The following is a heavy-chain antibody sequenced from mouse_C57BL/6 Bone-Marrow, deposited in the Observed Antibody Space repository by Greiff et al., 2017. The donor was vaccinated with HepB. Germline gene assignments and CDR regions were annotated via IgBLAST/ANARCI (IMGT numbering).Heavy chain of an antibody. CDR1: GYSITSGYY. CDR3: ERSYYYGSSLWYFDV. D-gene: IGHD1-1*01. CDR2: ISYDGSN. J-gene: IGHJ1*03. Sequence: EVKLQESGPGLVKPSQSLSLTCSVTGYSITSGYYWNWIRQFPGNKLEWMGYISYDGSNNYNPSLKNRISITRDTSKNQFFLKLNSVTTEDTATYYCERSYYYGSSLWYFDVWGTGTTVTVSS. V-gene: IGHV3-6*01.